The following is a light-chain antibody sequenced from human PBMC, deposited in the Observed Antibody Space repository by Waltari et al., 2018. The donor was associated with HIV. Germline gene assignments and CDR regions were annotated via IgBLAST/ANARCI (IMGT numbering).Light chain of an antibody. V-gene: IGKV3-20*01. CDR2: GAA. CDR3: QQYGSLPWT. Sequence: EVVLTPSPGTLSLSPGERATISCRASHSVSSKYFAWYQQKFGQAPRLLIYGAASRATDIPDRFSGSGSGTDFTLTISRLEPEDFAVYYCQQYGSLPWTFGQGTKVEIK. J-gene: IGKJ1*01. CDR1: HSVSSKY.